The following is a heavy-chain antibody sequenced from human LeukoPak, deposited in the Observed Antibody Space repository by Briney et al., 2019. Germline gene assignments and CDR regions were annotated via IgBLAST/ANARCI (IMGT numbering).Heavy chain of an antibody. V-gene: IGHV3-33*01. J-gene: IGHJ1*01. Sequence: PGGSLRLSCAASGFTFSSYGMHWVRQAPGKGLEWVAVIWYDGSNKYYADSVKGRFTISRDNSKNTLYLQMNSLRAEDTAVYYCARAAGWLPTEYFQHWGQGTLVTVSS. CDR1: GFTFSSYG. D-gene: IGHD5-24*01. CDR3: ARAAGWLPTEYFQH. CDR2: IWYDGSNK.